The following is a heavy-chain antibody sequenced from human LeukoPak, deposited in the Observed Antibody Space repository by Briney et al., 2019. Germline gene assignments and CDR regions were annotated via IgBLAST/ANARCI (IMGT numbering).Heavy chain of an antibody. D-gene: IGHD1-7*01. CDR1: GFTFSSYS. CDR2: IYYSGST. CDR3: QCELDAFDI. Sequence: GSLRLSCAASGFTFSSYSMHWVRQAPGKGLEWIGSIYYSGSTYYNPSLKSRVTISVDTSKNQFSLKLSSVTAADTAVYYCQCELDAFDIWGQGTMVTVSS. J-gene: IGHJ3*02. V-gene: IGHV4-39*07.